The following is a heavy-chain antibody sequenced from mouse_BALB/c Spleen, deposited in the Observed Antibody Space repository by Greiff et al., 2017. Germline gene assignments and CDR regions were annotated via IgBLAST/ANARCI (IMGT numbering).Heavy chain of an antibody. CDR3: ARGNDYGRFAY. CDR1: GYTFTDYA. Sequence: VMLVESGAELVRPGVSVKISCKGSGYTFTDYAMHWVKQSHAKSLEWIGVISTYYGDASYNQKFKGKATMTVDKSSSTAYMELARLTSEDSAIYYCARGNDYGRFAYWGQGTLVTVSA. V-gene: IGHV1S137*01. J-gene: IGHJ3*01. CDR2: ISTYYGDA. D-gene: IGHD2-4*01.